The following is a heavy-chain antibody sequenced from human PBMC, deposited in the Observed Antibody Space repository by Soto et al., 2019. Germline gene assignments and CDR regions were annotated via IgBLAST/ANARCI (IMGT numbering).Heavy chain of an antibody. CDR2: IKQDGSEK. CDR1: GFTFSSYW. D-gene: IGHD3-22*01. CDR3: AREGYDSSGYYYSGDSPPNSDY. Sequence: GGSLRLSCAASGFTFSSYWMSWVRQAPGKGLEWVANIKQDGSEKYYVDSVKGRFTISRDNAKNSLYLQMNSLRAEDTAVYYCAREGYDSSGYYYSGDSPPNSDYWGQGTLVTVSS. V-gene: IGHV3-7*05. J-gene: IGHJ4*02.